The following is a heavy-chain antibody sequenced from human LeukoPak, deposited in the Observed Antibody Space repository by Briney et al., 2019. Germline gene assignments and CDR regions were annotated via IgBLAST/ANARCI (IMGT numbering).Heavy chain of an antibody. V-gene: IGHV4-59*12. D-gene: IGHD3-16*02. CDR2: IYYSGST. CDR3: ARAADDYYDYVWGSYRYPRYYFDY. Sequence: SETLSLTCTVSGGSISSYYWSWIRQPPGKGLEWIGYIYYSGSTNYNPSLKSRVTISVDTSKNQFSLKLSSVTAADTAVYYCARAADDYYDYVWGSYRYPRYYFDYWGQGTLVTVSS. CDR1: GGSISSYY. J-gene: IGHJ4*02.